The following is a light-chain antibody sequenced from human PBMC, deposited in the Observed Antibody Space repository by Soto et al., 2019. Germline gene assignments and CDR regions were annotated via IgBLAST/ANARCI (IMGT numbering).Light chain of an antibody. V-gene: IGLV1-40*01. CDR1: SSNVGAGYD. J-gene: IGLJ2*01. CDR2: RNT. CDR3: QSYDSSLSGSI. Sequence: QSVLTQPPSVSGAPGQRVTISCTGSSSNVGAGYDVHWYQQLPGTAPKLLIYRNTNRPSGVPDRVSGSHSGTSASLAITGLQAEDEADYYCQSYDSSLSGSIFGGGTKLTVL.